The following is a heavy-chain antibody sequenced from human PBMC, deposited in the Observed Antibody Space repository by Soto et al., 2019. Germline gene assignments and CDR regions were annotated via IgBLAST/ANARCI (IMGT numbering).Heavy chain of an antibody. Sequence: PGGSLRLSCAASGFTFSSYGMHWVRQAPGKGLEWVAVIWYDGSNKYYADSVKGRFTISRDNSKNTLYLQMNSLRAEDTAVYYCAREGYGENWFDPWGQGTLVTVSS. CDR1: GFTFSSYG. J-gene: IGHJ5*02. D-gene: IGHD4-17*01. CDR2: IWYDGSNK. CDR3: AREGYGENWFDP. V-gene: IGHV3-33*01.